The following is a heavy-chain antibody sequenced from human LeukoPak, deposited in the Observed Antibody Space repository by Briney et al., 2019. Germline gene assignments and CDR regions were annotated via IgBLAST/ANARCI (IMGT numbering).Heavy chain of an antibody. D-gene: IGHD3-22*01. CDR2: ISGSGGST. CDR1: GFTFSNYP. V-gene: IGHV3-23*01. J-gene: IGHJ4*02. Sequence: GGSLRLSCVASGFTFSNYPMTWVRQAPGKGLEWVSAISGSGGSTYYADSVKGRFTISRDNSKNTLYLQMNSLRAEDTAVYYCATMYYYDSSGYYLPNDYWGQGTLVTVSS. CDR3: ATMYYYDSSGYYLPNDY.